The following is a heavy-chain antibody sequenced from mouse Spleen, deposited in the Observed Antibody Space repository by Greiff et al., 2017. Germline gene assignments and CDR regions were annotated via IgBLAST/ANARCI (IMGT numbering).Heavy chain of an antibody. Sequence: VQLKESGPELVKPGASVKISCKASGYSFTDYNMNWVKQSNGKSLEWIGVINPNYGTTSYNQKFKGKATLTVDQSSSTAYMQLNSLTSEDSAVYYCARSLFITTATYAMDYWGQGTSVTVSS. CDR2: INPNYGTT. D-gene: IGHD1-2*01. V-gene: IGHV1-39*01. J-gene: IGHJ4*01. CDR1: GYSFTDYN. CDR3: ARSLFITTATYAMDY.